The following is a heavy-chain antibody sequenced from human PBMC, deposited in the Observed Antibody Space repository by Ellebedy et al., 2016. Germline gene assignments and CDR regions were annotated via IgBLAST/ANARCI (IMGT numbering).Heavy chain of an antibody. CDR2: IYPGDSDT. CDR1: GYRFTSYW. D-gene: IGHD3-22*01. J-gene: IGHJ4*02. V-gene: IGHV5-51*01. Sequence: GESLKISCKDSGYRFTSYWIGWVRQMPGKGLEWMGIIYPGDSDTRYRPSFQGQVTISADKSISTAYLQWSSLKASDTAMYYCARIPYYYESSGPRFLDYWGQGTLVTVSA. CDR3: ARIPYYYESSGPRFLDY.